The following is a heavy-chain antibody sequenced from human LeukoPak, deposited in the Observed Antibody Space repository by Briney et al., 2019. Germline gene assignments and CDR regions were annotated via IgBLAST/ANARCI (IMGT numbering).Heavy chain of an antibody. CDR2: INPSGGST. Sequence: ASVKVSCKASGYTFTSYYMHWVRQAPGQGLEWMGIINPSGGSTSYAQKFQARVTMTRDTSRSTVYMELTSLTSADTAVYCCAREGMATISYWGQGTLVTVSS. CDR1: GYTFTSYY. V-gene: IGHV1-46*01. J-gene: IGHJ4*02. CDR3: AREGMATISY. D-gene: IGHD5-24*01.